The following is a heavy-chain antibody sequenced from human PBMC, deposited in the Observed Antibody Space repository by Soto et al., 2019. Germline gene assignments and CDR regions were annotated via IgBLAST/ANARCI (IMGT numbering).Heavy chain of an antibody. Sequence: ASVKVSCKASGYTFTSYGISWVRQAPGQGLEWMGWISAYNGNTNYAQKLQGRVTMTTDTSTSTAYMELRSLRSDDTAVYYCARDPPGIRFLEWLYPYYYYYGMDVWGQGTTVTAP. D-gene: IGHD3-3*01. V-gene: IGHV1-18*04. CDR2: ISAYNGNT. CDR1: GYTFTSYG. CDR3: ARDPPGIRFLEWLYPYYYYYGMDV. J-gene: IGHJ6*02.